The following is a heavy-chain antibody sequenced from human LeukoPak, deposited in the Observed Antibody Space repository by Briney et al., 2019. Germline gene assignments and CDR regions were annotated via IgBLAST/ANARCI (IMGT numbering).Heavy chain of an antibody. CDR2: ISYDGSNK. CDR1: GFTFSRYG. D-gene: IGHD4-23*01. Sequence: GGSLRLSCAASGFTFSRYGVHWVRQAPGKGLEWVAAISYDGSNKHYADSVKGRFTISRDNSKNTLYMEMNSLRAEDTAVYYCAKVSLRWWGYVDYWGQGTLVTVSS. V-gene: IGHV3-30*18. CDR3: AKVSLRWWGYVDY. J-gene: IGHJ4*02.